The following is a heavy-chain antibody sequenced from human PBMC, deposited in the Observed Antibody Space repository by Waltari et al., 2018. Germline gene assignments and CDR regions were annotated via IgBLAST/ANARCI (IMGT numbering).Heavy chain of an antibody. V-gene: IGHV1-8*03. CDR3: ARGRWDKAVADYYYYYYMDV. Sequence: QVQLVQSGAEVKKPGASVKVSCKASGYTCTSYDINWVRQATGQGIEWMGWMNPTRGHPGYPQKFQGRVTITRNTSISTAYMELSSLRSADTAVYYCARGRWDKAVADYYYYYYMDVWGKGTTVTVSS. CDR2: MNPTRGHP. CDR1: GYTCTSYD. D-gene: IGHD6-19*01. J-gene: IGHJ6*03.